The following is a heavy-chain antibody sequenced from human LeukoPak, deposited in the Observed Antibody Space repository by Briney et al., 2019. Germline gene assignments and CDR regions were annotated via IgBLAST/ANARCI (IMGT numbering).Heavy chain of an antibody. V-gene: IGHV4-59*12. CDR3: ARVRGSGSYYRRWFDP. CDR2: IYHSGST. D-gene: IGHD3-10*01. J-gene: IGHJ5*02. Sequence: SETLSLTCTVSGGSISSYYWSWIRQPPGKGLEWIGYIYHSGSTYYNPSLKSRVTISVDRSKNQFSLKLSSVTAADTAVYYCARVRGSGSYYRRWFDPWGQGTLVTVSS. CDR1: GGSISSYY.